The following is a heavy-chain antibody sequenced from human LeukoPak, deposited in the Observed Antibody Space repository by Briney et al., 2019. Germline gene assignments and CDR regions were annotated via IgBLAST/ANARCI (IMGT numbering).Heavy chain of an antibody. CDR2: ISSSSSYT. Sequence: GGSLRLSCAASGFNVSNNYMSWIRQAPGKGLEWVSYISSSSSYTNYADSVKGRFTISRDNAKNSLYLQMSSLGAEDTAIYYCSRDRGGGDIYFDYWGQGFLVTVSS. CDR3: SRDRGGGDIYFDY. CDR1: GFNVSNNY. V-gene: IGHV3-11*06. J-gene: IGHJ4*02. D-gene: IGHD2-21*02.